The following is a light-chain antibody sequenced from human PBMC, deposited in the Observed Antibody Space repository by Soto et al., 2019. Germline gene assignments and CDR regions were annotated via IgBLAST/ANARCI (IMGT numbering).Light chain of an antibody. J-gene: IGLJ1*01. CDR1: SSDAGGYNY. V-gene: IGLV2-14*01. Sequence: QSVLTQPASVSGSPGQSITISCTGTSSDAGGYNYVSWYQQYPGKAPKLMIYHVSNRPSGVSNRFSGSKSGSSASLTISGLQPEDEADYYYSSYTSTSTYVFGTGTKVTVL. CDR3: SSYTSTSTYV. CDR2: HVS.